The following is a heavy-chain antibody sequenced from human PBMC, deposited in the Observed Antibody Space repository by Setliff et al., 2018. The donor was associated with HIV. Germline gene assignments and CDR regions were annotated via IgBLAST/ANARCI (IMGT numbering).Heavy chain of an antibody. J-gene: IGHJ4*02. V-gene: IGHV4-61*02. Sequence: SETLSLTCTVSGGSITSGSYYWSWIRQPAGKGLEWIGRIYSNGRTTHNPSLKSRVTISRDTSENQFSLKLSSVTAADTAVYYCARGSYTVRIDYWGQGTRVTAPQ. CDR2: IYSNGRT. D-gene: IGHD3-10*01. CDR1: GGSITSGSYY. CDR3: ARGSYTVRIDY.